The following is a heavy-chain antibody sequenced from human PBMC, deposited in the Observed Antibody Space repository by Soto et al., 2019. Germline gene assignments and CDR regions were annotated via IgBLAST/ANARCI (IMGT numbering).Heavy chain of an antibody. D-gene: IGHD6-19*01. V-gene: IGHV4-30-2*03. Sequence: WSVIRKPPGKGLEWIRSIYYSESTYYNPSLKSRVTISVDTSKNQFSLKLRSVTAADTAVYYCASKKRQYYFDYWGQGTLVPVSS. CDR2: IYYSEST. J-gene: IGHJ4*02. CDR3: ASKKRQYYFDY.